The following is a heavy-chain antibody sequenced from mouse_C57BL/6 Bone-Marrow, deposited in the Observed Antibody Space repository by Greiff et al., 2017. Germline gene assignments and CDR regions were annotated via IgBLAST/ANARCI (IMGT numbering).Heavy chain of an antibody. CDR1: GYSITSGYY. D-gene: IGHD2-5*01. J-gene: IGHJ4*01. CDR3: ASYYSNYYYAMDY. Sequence: EVKLQESGPGLVKPSQSLSLTCSVTGYSITSGYYWNWIRQFPGNKLEWMGYISYDGSNNYNPSLKNRISITRDTSKNQFFLKLNSVTTEDTATYYCASYYSNYYYAMDYWGQGTSVTVSS. V-gene: IGHV3-6*01. CDR2: ISYDGSN.